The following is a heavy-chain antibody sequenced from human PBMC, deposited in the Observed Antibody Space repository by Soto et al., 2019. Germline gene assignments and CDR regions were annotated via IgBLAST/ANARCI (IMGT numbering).Heavy chain of an antibody. V-gene: IGHV1-18*01. J-gene: IGHJ4*02. CDR2: ISTYNGNT. D-gene: IGHD3-10*01. CDR3: AREMVRGFGSDY. CDR1: GYTFTSYG. Sequence: QVQLVQSGAEVKKPGASVKVSCTASGYTFTSYGISWVRQAPGQGLEWMGWISTYNGNTKYAQKLQGRVTMTTDTSTSTAYMELRSLRSADTAVFDCAREMVRGFGSDYWGQGTLFTVSA.